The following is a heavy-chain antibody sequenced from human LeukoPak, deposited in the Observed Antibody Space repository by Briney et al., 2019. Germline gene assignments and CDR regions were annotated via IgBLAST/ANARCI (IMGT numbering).Heavy chain of an antibody. V-gene: IGHV3-74*01. D-gene: IGHD1-26*01. Sequence: GGSLRLSCAASGFSFSFYWMHWVRQAPGKGPVWVSRIKTDGSIADYADSVKGRFTISRDNAKSSLYLQMNSLRAEDTAVYYCARVRTYVGPTMESYYMDVWGKGTTVTISS. J-gene: IGHJ6*03. CDR2: IKTDGSIA. CDR1: GFSFSFYW. CDR3: ARVRTYVGPTMESYYMDV.